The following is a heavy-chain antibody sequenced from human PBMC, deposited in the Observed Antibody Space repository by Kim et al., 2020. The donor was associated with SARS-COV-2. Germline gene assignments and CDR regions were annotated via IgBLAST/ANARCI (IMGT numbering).Heavy chain of an antibody. V-gene: IGHV1-24*01. CDR2: FDPENGET. CDR3: AIDRLGLNY. Sequence: ASVKVSCKVSGYTLTELSMHWVRQAPGKGLEWMGGFDPENGETTYAQKFQDRVIMTEDTSTDTAYMELSSLRSEDTAVYYCAIDRLGLNYWGQGTLVTVSS. CDR1: GYTLTELS. J-gene: IGHJ4*02.